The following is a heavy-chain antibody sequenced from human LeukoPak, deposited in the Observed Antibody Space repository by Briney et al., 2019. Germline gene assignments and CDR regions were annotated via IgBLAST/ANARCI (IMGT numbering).Heavy chain of an antibody. J-gene: IGHJ5*02. CDR3: ARALPHRRLMDTTMEQHWFDP. D-gene: IGHD5-18*01. Sequence: RASVKVSCKASGYTFTSYDIDWVRQATGQGLEWMGWMNPNSGNTGYAQKFQGRVTITRNTSISTAYMELSSLRSEDTAVYYCARALPHRRLMDTTMEQHWFDPWGQGTLVTVSS. CDR1: GYTFTSYD. V-gene: IGHV1-8*03. CDR2: MNPNSGNT.